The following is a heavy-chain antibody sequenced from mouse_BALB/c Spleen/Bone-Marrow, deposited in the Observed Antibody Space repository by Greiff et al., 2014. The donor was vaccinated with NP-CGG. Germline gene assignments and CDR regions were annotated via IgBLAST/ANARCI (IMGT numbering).Heavy chain of an antibody. CDR1: GYTFTNYW. V-gene: IGHV1-5*01. Sequence: EVQLQQSGTVLARPGASLRMSCKASGYTFTNYWINWIKQRPGQGLEWIGAIYPGNNDAKYTQKFKAKAILTAVTSTSTADMELSSLTNEDSAVYYCARNWDWVFAYWGQGTLVTVSA. D-gene: IGHD4-1*01. CDR2: IYPGNNDA. CDR3: ARNWDWVFAY. J-gene: IGHJ3*01.